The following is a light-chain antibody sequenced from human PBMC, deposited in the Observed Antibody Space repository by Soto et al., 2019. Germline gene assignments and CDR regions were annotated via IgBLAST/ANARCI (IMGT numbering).Light chain of an antibody. J-gene: IGKJ1*01. CDR2: WAS. CDR3: QQYYSAPPT. Sequence: DIVMTQSPDSLAVSLGERATINCKSSQTVLYSSNNKNYLAWYQQKPGQPPKLLLYWASTRESGVPDRFSGSGSGTDFTLTISSLQAEDVAAYYCQQYYSAPPTFGQGTKVEIK. V-gene: IGKV4-1*01. CDR1: QTVLYSSNNKNY.